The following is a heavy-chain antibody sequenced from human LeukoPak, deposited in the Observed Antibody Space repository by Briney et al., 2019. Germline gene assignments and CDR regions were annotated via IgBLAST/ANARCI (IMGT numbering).Heavy chain of an antibody. CDR3: AELGITMIGGV. J-gene: IGHJ6*04. CDR2: IQYDGSDK. D-gene: IGHD3-10*02. Sequence: PGGSLRLSCAASGFTFNSYGLHWVRQAPGKGLEWVTFIQYDGSDKYYADSVKGRFTISRDNSRNTLYLQMNSLRAEDTAVYYCAELGITMIGGVWGKGTTVTISS. V-gene: IGHV3-30*02. CDR1: GFTFNSYG.